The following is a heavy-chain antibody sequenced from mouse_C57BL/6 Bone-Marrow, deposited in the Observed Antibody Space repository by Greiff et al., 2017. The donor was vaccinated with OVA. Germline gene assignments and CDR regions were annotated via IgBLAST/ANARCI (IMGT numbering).Heavy chain of an antibody. J-gene: IGHJ3*01. CDR1: GYTFTDHT. V-gene: IGHV1-78*01. D-gene: IGHD2-12*01. CDR2: IYPRDGST. CDR3: ATNHYNSNNPWLYF. Sequence: VQLQQSDAELVKPGASVKISCKVSGYTFTDHTIHWMKQRPEQGLEWIGYIYPRDGSTKYNEKFKGKATLTADKSSSTAYMQLNSLTSEDSAVVYCATNHYNSNNPWLYFWGQGTVITVSA.